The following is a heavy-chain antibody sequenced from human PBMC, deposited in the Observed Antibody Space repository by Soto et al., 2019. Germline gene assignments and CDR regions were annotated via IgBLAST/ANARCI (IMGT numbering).Heavy chain of an antibody. CDR1: GYSFTDYY. J-gene: IGHJ4*02. Sequence: QVQLVQSGAEVKKPGASVKVSCQASGYSFTDYYIQWVRQAPGHGLEWMGWIAPYSGGTNYAQKFQGRVTLTRDTSISTAYMEVSRLNSDDTAIYYCARDLGVPGRPNPFDYCCQGTLVTVSS. CDR2: IAPYSGGT. D-gene: IGHD2-2*01. V-gene: IGHV1-2*02. CDR3: ARDLGVPGRPNPFDY.